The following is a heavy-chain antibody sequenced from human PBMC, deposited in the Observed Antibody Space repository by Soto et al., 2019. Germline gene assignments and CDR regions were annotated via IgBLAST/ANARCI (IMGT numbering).Heavy chain of an antibody. CDR1: GGSVSSNIYY. CDR3: ARGYDYDSGGYLFDY. V-gene: IGHV4-31*03. Sequence: PSETLSLTCSVSGGSVSSNIYYWTGIRQHSGKGPEWIGHIYYSGSTYYNPSLKSRVTISLDMSKNQFSLKLTSVSAADTAVYYCARGYDYDSGGYLFDYWGQGTLVTVSS. J-gene: IGHJ4*02. CDR2: IYYSGST. D-gene: IGHD3-22*01.